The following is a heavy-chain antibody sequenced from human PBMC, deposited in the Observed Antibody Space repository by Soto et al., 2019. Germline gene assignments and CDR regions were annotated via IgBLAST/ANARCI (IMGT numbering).Heavy chain of an antibody. J-gene: IGHJ4*02. Sequence: PSETLSLSCTVSGGSISSYYWSWIRQPPGKGLEWIGYIYYSGSTNYNPSLKSRVTISVDTSKNQFSLKLSSVTAADTAVYYCARRRGDGYFDYWGQGTLVPGSS. CDR3: ARRRGDGYFDY. V-gene: IGHV4-59*01. CDR1: GGSISSYY. CDR2: IYYSGST.